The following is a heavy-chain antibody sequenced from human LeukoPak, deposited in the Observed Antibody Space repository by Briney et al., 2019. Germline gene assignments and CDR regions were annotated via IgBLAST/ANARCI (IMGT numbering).Heavy chain of an antibody. CDR1: GGTFSSYA. D-gene: IGHD1-26*01. V-gene: IGHV1-69*13. CDR2: IIPIFGTA. Sequence: SVKVSCKASGGTFSSYAISWVRQAPGQGLEWMGGIIPIFGTANYAQKFQGRVTITADESTSTAYMELSSLRSEDTAVYYCAKRPAVSGSQYYFDYWGQGTLVTVSS. CDR3: AKRPAVSGSQYYFDY. J-gene: IGHJ4*02.